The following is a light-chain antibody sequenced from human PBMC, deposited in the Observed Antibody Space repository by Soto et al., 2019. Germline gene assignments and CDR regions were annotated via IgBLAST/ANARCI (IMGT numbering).Light chain of an antibody. Sequence: ENVLTQSPGTLSLSPGERATLSCRASQSVISSYLAWYQQKPGQAPRLLIYGASSRATGIADRFSGSGSGTDFILTINRLEPEDVAVYYCQQFADSLYTFGQGTKLEIK. V-gene: IGKV3-20*01. CDR1: QSVISSY. CDR3: QQFADSLYT. J-gene: IGKJ2*01. CDR2: GAS.